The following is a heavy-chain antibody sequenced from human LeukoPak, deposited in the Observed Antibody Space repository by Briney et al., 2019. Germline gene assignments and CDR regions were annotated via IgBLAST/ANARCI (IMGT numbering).Heavy chain of an antibody. J-gene: IGHJ4*02. CDR1: GGSISSSNW. V-gene: IGHV4-4*02. D-gene: IGHD2-2*01. CDR3: AIVPATAMYYFDY. Sequence: PSGTLSLTCAVSGGSISSSNWWSWVRQPPGKGLEWIGEIYHSGSTNYNPSLKSRVTISVDKSKNQFSLKLSSVTAADTAVYYCAIVPATAMYYFDYWGQGTLVTVSS. CDR2: IYHSGST.